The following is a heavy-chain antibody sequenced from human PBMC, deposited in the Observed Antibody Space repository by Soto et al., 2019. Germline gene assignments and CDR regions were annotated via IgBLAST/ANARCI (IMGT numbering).Heavy chain of an antibody. CDR3: ARDGYDGSGSPYPAF. CDR2: IYYLGST. D-gene: IGHD3-10*01. J-gene: IGHJ4*02. V-gene: IGHV4-59*01. Sequence: SETLSLTCTVSGASMLEYFWSWIRQSPGKGLEWIGYIYYLGSTDYNPSLKSRVTISVDTSKRQFSLRLTSVTAADTAVYYCARDGYDGSGSPYPAFWGPGTQVTVS. CDR1: GASMLEYF.